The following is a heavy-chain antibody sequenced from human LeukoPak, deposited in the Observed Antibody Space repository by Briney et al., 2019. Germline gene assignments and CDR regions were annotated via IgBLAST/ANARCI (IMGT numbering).Heavy chain of an antibody. V-gene: IGHV3-74*01. D-gene: IGHD3-10*01. CDR1: GFTSISNW. CDR3: TRDITLTRGGRSDY. CDR2: INRDGETT. Sequence: GPPSPSCPAPGFTSISNWLYWVRQPPAKGRVWGSRINRDGETTNYADSVKGRFTISRDNAKNTLYLQMNSLRAEDTAVYYCTRDITLTRGGRSDYWGQGTLVTVSA. J-gene: IGHJ4*02.